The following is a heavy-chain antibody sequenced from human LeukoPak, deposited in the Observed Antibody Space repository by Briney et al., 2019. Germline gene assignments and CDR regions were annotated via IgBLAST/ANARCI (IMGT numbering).Heavy chain of an antibody. J-gene: IGHJ3*02. V-gene: IGHV3-33*06. CDR3: AKSHIGLDAFDI. D-gene: IGHD5-12*01. CDR2: IWYDVSNK. Sequence: GRSLRLSCAASGFTFISYGMHWVRQAPGKGLEWLALIWYDVSNKYYADSVKDRFTISRDNSKNTLYLQMNSQRAEDTAVYYCAKSHIGLDAFDIWGQGTMVTVSS. CDR1: GFTFISYG.